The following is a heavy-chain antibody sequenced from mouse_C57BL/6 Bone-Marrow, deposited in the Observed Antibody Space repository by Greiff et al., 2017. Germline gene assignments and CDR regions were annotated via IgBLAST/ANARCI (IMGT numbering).Heavy chain of an antibody. Sequence: EVQLVESGGGLVQPGGSLKLSCAASGFTFSDYYMYWVRQTPEKRLEWVAYISNGGGSTYYPDTVKGRFTISRDNAKNTLYLQMSRLKSEDTAMYYWARPYYKGMDYAMDYWGQGTSVTVSS. CDR3: ARPYYKGMDYAMDY. CDR2: ISNGGGST. D-gene: IGHD2-12*01. J-gene: IGHJ4*01. CDR1: GFTFSDYY. V-gene: IGHV5-12*01.